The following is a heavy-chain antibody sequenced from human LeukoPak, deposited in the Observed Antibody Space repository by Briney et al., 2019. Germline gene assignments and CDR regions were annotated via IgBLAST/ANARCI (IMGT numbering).Heavy chain of an antibody. D-gene: IGHD3-10*01. CDR1: GFTFSSYE. V-gene: IGHV3-48*03. CDR3: ARMSIIKRYFDY. CDR2: TGSSGTTI. J-gene: IGHJ4*02. Sequence: EAGGSLRLSCAASGFTFSSYEMNWVRQAPGRGLEWVSYTGSSGTTIFYADSVKGRFTISRDNAKNSLYLQMNSLRAEDTAVYFCARMSIIKRYFDYWGQGTLVTVSS.